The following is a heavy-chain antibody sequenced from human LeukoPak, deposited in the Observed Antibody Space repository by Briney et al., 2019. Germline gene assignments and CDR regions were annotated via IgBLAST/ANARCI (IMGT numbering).Heavy chain of an antibody. V-gene: IGHV4-59*01. D-gene: IGHD5-24*01. CDR3: AREAREGHVFDI. Sequence: SETLSLTCTVPGGSISSYYWSWIRQPPGKGLEWIGYIRYSGSTNYNPSLKSRVTISVDTSKNQFSLKLRSVTAADTAVYYCAREAREGHVFDIWGQGTMVTVSS. CDR1: GGSISSYY. CDR2: IRYSGST. J-gene: IGHJ3*02.